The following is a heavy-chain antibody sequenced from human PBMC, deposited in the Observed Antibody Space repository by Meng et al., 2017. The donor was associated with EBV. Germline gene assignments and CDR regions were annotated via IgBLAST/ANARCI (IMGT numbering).Heavy chain of an antibody. CDR2: IRSKAKSYAT. CDR3: TRMSSPLDY. D-gene: IGHD2-2*01. CDR1: GFTFSGSA. V-gene: IGHV3-73*02. J-gene: IGHJ4*02. Sequence: QLVESGGGLAHPGGSLKLSCAASGFTFSGSAMHWGRQGCGKGLEWVGRIRSKAKSYATAYAASVKGRFTISRDDSKNTAYLQMNSLKTEDTAVYYCTRMSSPLDYWGQGTLVTVSS.